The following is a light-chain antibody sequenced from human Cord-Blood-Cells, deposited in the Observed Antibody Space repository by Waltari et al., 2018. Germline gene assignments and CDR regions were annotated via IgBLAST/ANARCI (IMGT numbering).Light chain of an antibody. CDR2: GAS. V-gene: IGKV3-20*01. Sequence: EIVLTQSPGTLSLSPGERATLPCRASQGVSSSYLALYQQKPGQAPRLLIYGASSRATGIPDRFSGSGSGTDFTLTISRLEPEDFAVYYCQQYGSSPQTFGQGTKVEIK. CDR3: QQYGSSPQT. J-gene: IGKJ1*01. CDR1: QGVSSSY.